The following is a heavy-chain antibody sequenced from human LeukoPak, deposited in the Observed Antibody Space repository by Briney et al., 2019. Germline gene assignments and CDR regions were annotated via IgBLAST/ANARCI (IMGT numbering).Heavy chain of an antibody. V-gene: IGHV5-51*01. D-gene: IGHD5-18*01. J-gene: IGHJ3*02. CDR2: IYPGDSDT. CDR3: ARLRGDTAMRNAFDI. CDR1: GYSFISYW. Sequence: GESLKISCKGSGYSFISYWIGWVRQMPGKGLGWMGIIYPGDSDTRYSPSFQGQVTISADKSTSTAYLQWSSLKASDTAMYYCARLRGDTAMRNAFDIWGQGTMVTVSS.